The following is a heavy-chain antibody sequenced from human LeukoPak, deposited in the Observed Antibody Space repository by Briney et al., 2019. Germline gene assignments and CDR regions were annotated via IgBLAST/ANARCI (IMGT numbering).Heavy chain of an antibody. CDR3: ASSILGAYYFDY. CDR1: GGTFSSYA. Sequence: SVKVSCKASGGTFSSYAISWVRQAPGQGLEWMGGIIPIFGTANYAQKFQGRVTITTDESTSTAYMELSSLRSEDTAVYYCASSILGAYYFDYWGQGTLVAVSS. CDR2: IIPIFGTA. J-gene: IGHJ4*02. V-gene: IGHV1-69*05.